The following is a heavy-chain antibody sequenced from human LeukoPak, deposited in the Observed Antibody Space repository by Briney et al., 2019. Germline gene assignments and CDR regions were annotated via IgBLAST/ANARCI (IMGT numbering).Heavy chain of an antibody. D-gene: IGHD2-2*01. CDR1: GGTFSSYA. V-gene: IGHV1-69*05. CDR3: AAPYCSSTSCYNNWFDP. J-gene: IGHJ5*02. CDR2: SIPIFGTA. Sequence: SVKVSCKASGGTFSSYAISWVRQAPGQGLEWRGGSIPIFGTANYAQKFQGRVTITTDESTSTAYMELSSLRSEDTAVYYCAAPYCSSTSCYNNWFDPWGQGTLVTVSS.